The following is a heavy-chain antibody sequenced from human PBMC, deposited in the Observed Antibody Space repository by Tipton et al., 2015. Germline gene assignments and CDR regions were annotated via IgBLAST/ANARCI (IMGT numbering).Heavy chain of an antibody. D-gene: IGHD3-3*01. J-gene: IGHJ4*01. CDR3: ARFRFDYFDY. V-gene: IGHV4-38-2*01. Sequence: GLVKPSETLSLTCAVSAYSITTDYYWSWIRQPPGKELQWIGYIQYSGGTNYNPSLESRVSMSVDTSKTQFSLEMRSVTATDTAVYYCARFRFDYFDYWGHGTLVTVSS. CDR2: IQYSGGT. CDR1: AYSITTDYY.